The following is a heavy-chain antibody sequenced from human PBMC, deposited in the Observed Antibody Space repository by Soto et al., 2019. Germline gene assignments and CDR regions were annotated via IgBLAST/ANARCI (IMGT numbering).Heavy chain of an antibody. CDR1: GGSFSGYY. D-gene: IGHD1-1*01. CDR2: INHSGST. CDR3: ARETGTTPVPDV. V-gene: IGHV4-34*01. Sequence: QVQLQQWGAGLLKPSETLSLTCAVYGGSFSGYYWSWIRQPPGKGLEWIGEINHSGSTNYNPSLKSRVTISVDTSKNQFSLKLSSVTAADTAVYYCARETGTTPVPDVWGQGTTVTVSS. J-gene: IGHJ6*02.